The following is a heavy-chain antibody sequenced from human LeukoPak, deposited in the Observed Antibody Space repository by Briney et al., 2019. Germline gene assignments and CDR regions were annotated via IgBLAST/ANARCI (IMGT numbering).Heavy chain of an antibody. CDR1: GFTFSSYG. V-gene: IGHV3-30*03. CDR3: ARDYRSTFDY. J-gene: IGHJ4*02. Sequence: PGRSLRLSCAASGFTFSSYGMHWVRQAPGKGLEWVAVISYDGSNKYYADSVKGRFTISRDNSKNTLYLQMNSLRAEDTAVYYCARDYRSTFDYWGQGTLVTVSS. CDR2: ISYDGSNK. D-gene: IGHD1-26*01.